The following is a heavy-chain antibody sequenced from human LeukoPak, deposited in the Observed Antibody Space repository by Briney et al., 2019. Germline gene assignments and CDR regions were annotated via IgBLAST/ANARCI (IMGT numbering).Heavy chain of an antibody. CDR2: ISSSSAYI. CDR3: VKDLSSWLPGVFDW. CDR1: GFTLSSYS. D-gene: IGHD6-13*01. J-gene: IGHJ4*02. Sequence: GGSLRLSCAASGFTLSSYSMGWVRQAPGKGLEWVSSISSSSAYIYYAESMKGRISISRDNSKNTLFLEMNSLRAEDTAVYYCVKDLSSWLPGVFDWWGQGTLVTVSS. V-gene: IGHV3-21*04.